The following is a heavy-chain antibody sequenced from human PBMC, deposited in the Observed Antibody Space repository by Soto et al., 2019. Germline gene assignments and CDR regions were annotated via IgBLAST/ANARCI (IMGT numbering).Heavy chain of an antibody. CDR1: GFSLSTSGVG. Sequence: QITLKESGPTLVKPTQTLTLTCTFSGFSLSTSGVGVGWIRKPPGKAREWLALIYWDDDKRHSPSPKSRLTITKDTSKNQVVLTMTNMAPVDKATYYCSHRQSVNPFAPWGQGTLVTVSS. CDR3: SHRQSVNPFAP. D-gene: IGHD3-22*01. V-gene: IGHV2-5*02. J-gene: IGHJ5*02. CDR2: IYWDDDK.